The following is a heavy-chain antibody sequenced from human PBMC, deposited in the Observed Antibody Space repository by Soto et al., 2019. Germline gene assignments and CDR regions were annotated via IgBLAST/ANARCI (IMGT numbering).Heavy chain of an antibody. V-gene: IGHV4-61*01. CDR2: IYYSGST. CDR1: GGSVSSANYY. CDR3: AREYHP. Sequence: QVQLQESGPGLVKPSETLSITCTVSGGSVSSANYYWTWIRQPPGKGLEWIGHIYYSGSTNYNPSLKSRVTISVDTSKNQFSLKLSSVTAADTAVYYCAREYHPWGQGTMVTVSS. D-gene: IGHD2-2*02. J-gene: IGHJ5*02.